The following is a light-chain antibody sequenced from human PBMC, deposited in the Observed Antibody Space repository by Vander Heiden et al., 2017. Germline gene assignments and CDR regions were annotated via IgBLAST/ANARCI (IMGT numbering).Light chain of an antibody. Sequence: EIVLTQSPGTLSLSPGERATLTCRASQSVSSSDLAWYQQKPGQARRLLIYGASRRSTGIPDRFSGSASVTDFTLTISVLDPEAFAVYYCQDEGSTPYTFGQGTKVEIK. J-gene: IGKJ2*01. CDR2: GAS. V-gene: IGKV3-20*01. CDR3: QDEGSTPYT. CDR1: QSVSSSD.